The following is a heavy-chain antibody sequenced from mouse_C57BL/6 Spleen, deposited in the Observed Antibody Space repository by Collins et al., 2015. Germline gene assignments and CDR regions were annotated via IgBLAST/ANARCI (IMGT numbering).Heavy chain of an antibody. CDR1: GYTFTNYW. D-gene: IGHD2-14*01. CDR2: IDPSDSYT. V-gene: IGHV1-69*01. J-gene: IGHJ2*01. Sequence: QVQLQQPGAELVMPGASVKLSCKTSGYTFTNYWIHWVKQRPGQGLEWIGEIDPSDSYTNYNQKFKGRSTLTVDKSSSTAFMQLSSLTSEDSAVYYCARWGYVGDYWGQGTTLTVPS. CDR3: ARWGYVGDY.